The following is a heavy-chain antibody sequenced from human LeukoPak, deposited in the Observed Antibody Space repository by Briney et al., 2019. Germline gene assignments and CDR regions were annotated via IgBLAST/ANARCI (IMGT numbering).Heavy chain of an antibody. D-gene: IGHD3-3*01. V-gene: IGHV4-38-2*01. CDR3: ARWDSGEWFHDAFDI. Sequence: SETLSLTCGVSGYSISSGYCWGWIRQPPGKGLEWIGSIYHSGSTYYNPSLKSRVTISVDTSKNQFSLKPRSVTAADTALYYCARWDSGEWFHDAFDIWGQGTRVTVSS. CDR2: IYHSGST. J-gene: IGHJ3*02. CDR1: GYSISSGYC.